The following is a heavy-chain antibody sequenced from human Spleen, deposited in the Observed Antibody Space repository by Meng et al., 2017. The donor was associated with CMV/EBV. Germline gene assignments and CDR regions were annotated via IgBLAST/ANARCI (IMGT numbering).Heavy chain of an antibody. V-gene: IGHV4-39*07. D-gene: IGHD3-3*01. CDR3: ARDPTSYEFRNAFDI. CDR2: IYYSGNT. CDR1: GGSISSRSDY. J-gene: IGHJ3*02. Sequence: SETLSLTCTVSGGSISSRSDYWGWIRQPPGKGPEWIGSIYYSGNTHYKPSLKSRATISVDTSKNQFSLKLRFVTAADTAVYYCARDPTSYEFRNAFDIWGQGTMVTVSS.